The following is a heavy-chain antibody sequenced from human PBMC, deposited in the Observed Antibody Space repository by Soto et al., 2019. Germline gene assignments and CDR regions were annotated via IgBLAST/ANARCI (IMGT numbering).Heavy chain of an antibody. CDR1: GFTFSSCA. CDR2: IIDSGGST. J-gene: IGHJ6*02. CDR3: ARAMVRGKNYYGVDV. Sequence: GGSLRLSCAASGFTFSSCAMGWVRQAPGKGLEWVSDIIDSGGSTYYADSVKGQVTISADKSISTAYLQWSSLKASDSAMYYCARAMVRGKNYYGVDVWGQGTTVTVSS. D-gene: IGHD3-10*01. V-gene: IGHV3-23*01.